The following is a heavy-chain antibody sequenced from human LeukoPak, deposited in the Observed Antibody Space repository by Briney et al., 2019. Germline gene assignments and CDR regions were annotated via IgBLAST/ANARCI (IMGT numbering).Heavy chain of an antibody. Sequence: PGGSLRLSCAASGFTFTNYDIHWVRQAPGKGLEWVAFISFNATNIYYSNSVKGRFTVSRDTSKNTVYLQINRLRVEDTAVYYCAKKGRTDTSGWEIDSWGQGTLVTVSS. CDR1: GFTFTNYD. D-gene: IGHD6-19*01. CDR2: ISFNATNI. CDR3: AKKGRTDTSGWEIDS. J-gene: IGHJ4*02. V-gene: IGHV3-30*02.